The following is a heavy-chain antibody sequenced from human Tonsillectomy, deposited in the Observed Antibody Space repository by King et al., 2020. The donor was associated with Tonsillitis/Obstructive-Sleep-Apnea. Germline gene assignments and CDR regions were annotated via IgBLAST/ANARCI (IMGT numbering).Heavy chain of an antibody. CDR3: ARGGLELPLPARVWFDP. Sequence: QLVQSGGGLVQPGGSLRLSCAASGFTFSSYSMNWVRQAPGKGLEWVSYISSSSSTIYYADSVKGRFTISRDNAKNSLYLQMNSLRDEDTAVYYCARGGLELPLPARVWFDPWGQGTLVTVSS. V-gene: IGHV3-48*02. CDR1: GFTFSSYS. J-gene: IGHJ5*02. CDR2: ISSSSSTI. D-gene: IGHD1-26*01.